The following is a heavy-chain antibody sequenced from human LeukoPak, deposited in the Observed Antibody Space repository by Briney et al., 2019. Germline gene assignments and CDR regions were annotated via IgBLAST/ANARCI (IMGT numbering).Heavy chain of an antibody. V-gene: IGHV3-15*01. CDR2: IKSKTDGGTT. CDR3: TTAAEYNYDSSAYYQYDY. Sequence: GGSLRLSCAASGFTFSNAWMSWVRQAPGKGLEWVGRIKSKTDGGTTDYAAPVKGRFTISRDDSKNTVYLQMNSLRAEDTAVYYCTTAAEYNYDSSAYYQYDYWGRGTLVTVSS. D-gene: IGHD3-22*01. CDR1: GFTFSNAW. J-gene: IGHJ4*02.